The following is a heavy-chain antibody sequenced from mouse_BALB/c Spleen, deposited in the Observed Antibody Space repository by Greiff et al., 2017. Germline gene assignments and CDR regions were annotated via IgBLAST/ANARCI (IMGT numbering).Heavy chain of an antibody. Sequence: VQLQQSGAELVRSGASVKLSCTASGFNIKDYYMHWVKQRPEQGLKWIGWIDPENGDTEYAPKFQGKATMTADTSSNTAYLQLSSLTSEDTAVYYCKGYGYDGYAMDYWGQGTSVTVSS. D-gene: IGHD2-2*01. CDR3: KGYGYDGYAMDY. CDR1: GFNIKDYY. J-gene: IGHJ4*01. V-gene: IGHV14-4*02. CDR2: IDPENGDT.